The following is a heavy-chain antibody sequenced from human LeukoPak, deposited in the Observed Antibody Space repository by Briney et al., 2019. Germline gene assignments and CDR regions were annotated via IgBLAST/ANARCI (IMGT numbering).Heavy chain of an antibody. D-gene: IGHD3-10*01. CDR1: GGSISSGGYY. J-gene: IGHJ5*02. Sequence: PSETLSLTCTVSGGSISSGGYYWSWIRQHSGKGLEWIGYIYYSGSTYYNPSLKSRATISVDTSKNQFSLKLSSVTAADTAVYYCASSYYGSGSYYNWFDPWGQGTLVTVSS. CDR2: IYYSGST. V-gene: IGHV4-31*03. CDR3: ASSYYGSGSYYNWFDP.